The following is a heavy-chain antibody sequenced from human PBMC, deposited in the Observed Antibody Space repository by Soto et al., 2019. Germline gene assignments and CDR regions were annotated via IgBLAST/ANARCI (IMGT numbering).Heavy chain of an antibody. V-gene: IGHV3-21*01. CDR1: GFTFSSYS. J-gene: IGHJ4*02. Sequence: EVQLVESGGGLVKPGGSLRLSCAASGFTFSSYSMNWVRQAPGKGLEWVSSISSSSSYIYYADSVKGRFTISRDNAKNSLYLQMNGLRAEDTAVYYCARGLIAARRGVYFDYWGQGTLVTVSS. CDR2: ISSSSSYI. CDR3: ARGLIAARRGVYFDY. D-gene: IGHD6-6*01.